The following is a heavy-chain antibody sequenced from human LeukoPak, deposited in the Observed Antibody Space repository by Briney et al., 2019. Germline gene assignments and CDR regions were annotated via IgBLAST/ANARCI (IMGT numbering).Heavy chain of an antibody. J-gene: IGHJ5*02. CDR3: ARTPSPGWFDP. CDR1: GDSISTSSYY. V-gene: IGHV4-39*07. Sequence: PSETLSLTCSVSGDSISTSSYYWGWIRQPPGKGLEWIGTIYYSGSTYYNPSLKNRVTISISTSKNQFSLKLTSVTAADTALYYCARTPSPGWFDPWGQGTLVTVSS. CDR2: IYYSGST.